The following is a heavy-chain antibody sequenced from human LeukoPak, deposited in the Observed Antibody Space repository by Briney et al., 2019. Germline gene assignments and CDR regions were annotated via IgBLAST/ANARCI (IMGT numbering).Heavy chain of an antibody. V-gene: IGHV4-59*01. J-gene: IGHJ5*02. CDR1: GGSIRSFY. Sequence: PSETLSLTCTVSGGSIRSFYWSWIRQPPGKGLEWIGYIYYSGSTNHNPSLKSRVTISVDTSKNQFSLRLSSVTAADTAVYYCARDGHSSGWYENWFDPWGQGTLVTVSS. D-gene: IGHD6-19*01. CDR3: ARDGHSSGWYENWFDP. CDR2: IYYSGST.